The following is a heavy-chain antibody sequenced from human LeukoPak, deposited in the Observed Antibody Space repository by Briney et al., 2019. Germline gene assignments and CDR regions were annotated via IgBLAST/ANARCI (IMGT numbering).Heavy chain of an antibody. V-gene: IGHV4-38-2*02. CDR2: IFHTGSA. D-gene: IGHD2-2*01. J-gene: IGHJ5*02. CDR1: GYSISSGYQ. Sequence: PSETLPLTCAVSGYSISSGYQWAWIRPPPGKTLEWIGSIFHTGSAHYNPSLQSRVTISVDTSTNHFSLRLSSVTAADTAVYYCARDPRWLTPDCTSISCYENYFDPWGQGILVTVSS. CDR3: ARDPRWLTPDCTSISCYENYFDP.